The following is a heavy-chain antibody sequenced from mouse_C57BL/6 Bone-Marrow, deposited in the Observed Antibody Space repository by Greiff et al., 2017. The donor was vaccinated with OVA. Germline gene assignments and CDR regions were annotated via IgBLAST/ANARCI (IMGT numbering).Heavy chain of an antibody. CDR3: ARNWDVVFDN. J-gene: IGHJ2*01. CDR2: INPDSSTI. CDR1: GVDFSRYW. V-gene: IGHV4-1*01. D-gene: IGHD4-1*01. Sequence: ATGGVDFSRYWMSWVRRAPGKGLEWIGEINPDSSTINYAPSLKDKFIISRDNAKNTLYLQMSKVRSEDTALYYFARNWDVVFDNWGQGTTLTVSS.